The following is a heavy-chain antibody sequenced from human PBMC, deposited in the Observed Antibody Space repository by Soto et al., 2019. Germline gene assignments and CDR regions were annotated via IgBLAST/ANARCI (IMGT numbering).Heavy chain of an antibody. CDR2: ISGSGGST. D-gene: IGHD6-25*01. V-gene: IGHV3-23*01. CDR3: AKEGVAAIKTIDYYYYGMDV. J-gene: IGHJ6*02. CDR1: GFTFSSYA. Sequence: PRGSLRLSCAASGFTFSSYAMSWVRQAPGKGLEWVSAISGSGGSTYYADSVKGRFTISRDNSKNTLYLQMNSLRAEDTAVYYCAKEGVAAIKTIDYYYYGMDVWGQGTTVTVSS.